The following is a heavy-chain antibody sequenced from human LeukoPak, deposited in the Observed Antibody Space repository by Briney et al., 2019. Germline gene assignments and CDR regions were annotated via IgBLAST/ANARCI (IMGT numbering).Heavy chain of an antibody. CDR2: IKYDGSAT. D-gene: IGHD3-3*01. Sequence: PGGSLRLSCAASGFTFRNYWMHWIRQVPGKGLVWVSHIKYDGSATNYADSVKGRFTISRDNAKNILYLQMNSLRAEDTAVYYCVSGSLQSGYNFDYWGQGALVTVSS. J-gene: IGHJ4*02. V-gene: IGHV3-74*01. CDR3: VSGSLQSGYNFDY. CDR1: GFTFRNYW.